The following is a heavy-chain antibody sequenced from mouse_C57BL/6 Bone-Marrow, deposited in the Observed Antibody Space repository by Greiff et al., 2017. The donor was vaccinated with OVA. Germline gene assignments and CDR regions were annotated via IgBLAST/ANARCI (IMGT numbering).Heavy chain of an antibody. CDR2: IDPENGDT. V-gene: IGHV14-4*01. CDR1: GFNIKDDY. Sequence: SGAELVRPGASVKLSCTASGFNIKDDYMHWVKQRPEQGLEWIGWIDPENGDTEYASKFQGQATITADTSSNTAYLQLSSLTTEDAAVYYCTSYGNFDDWGQGTTLTVSS. CDR3: TSYGNFDD. J-gene: IGHJ2*01. D-gene: IGHD2-1*01.